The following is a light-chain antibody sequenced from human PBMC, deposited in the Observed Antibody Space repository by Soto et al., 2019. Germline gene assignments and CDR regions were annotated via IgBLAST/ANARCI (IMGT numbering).Light chain of an antibody. Sequence: QSALTPPASVSGSPGQSITISCFGTSSDIGSDDYVSWYQQHPGKAPRLIIYEVTNRPSGVSPRFSGSKSANTASLTISGLQPEDEADYYCSSYASTWSVIFGGGTKLTVL. CDR2: EVT. J-gene: IGLJ2*01. V-gene: IGLV2-14*01. CDR3: SSYASTWSVI. CDR1: SSDIGSDDY.